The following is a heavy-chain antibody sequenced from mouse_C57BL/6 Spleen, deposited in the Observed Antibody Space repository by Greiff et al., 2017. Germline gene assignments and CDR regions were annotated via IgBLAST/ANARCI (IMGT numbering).Heavy chain of an antibody. CDR1: GFTFSDYY. Sequence: EVKLMESEGGLVQPGSSMKLSCTASGFTFSDYYMAWVRQVPEKGLEWVANINYDGSSTYYLDSLKSRFIISRDNAKNILYLQMSSLKSEDTATYYCARDRYYGSSYVSAMDYWGQGTSVTVSS. J-gene: IGHJ4*01. D-gene: IGHD1-1*01. CDR3: ARDRYYGSSYVSAMDY. V-gene: IGHV5-16*01. CDR2: INYDGSST.